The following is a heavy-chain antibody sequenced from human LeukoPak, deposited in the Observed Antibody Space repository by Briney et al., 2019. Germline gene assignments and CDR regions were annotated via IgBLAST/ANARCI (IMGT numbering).Heavy chain of an antibody. CDR1: GFTFSTYY. J-gene: IGHJ4*02. D-gene: IGHD2-15*01. V-gene: IGHV3-7*03. CDR2: IKQDGGEK. Sequence: PGGSLRLFCAASGFTFSTYYMSWVPQARGKGLEWVANIKQDGGEKYYVDSVKGRFTISRDDAKNSLYLQMKSLRAEDTAVYYCARGRYCTGASCYFDYWGQGTLVTVSS. CDR3: ARGRYCTGASCYFDY.